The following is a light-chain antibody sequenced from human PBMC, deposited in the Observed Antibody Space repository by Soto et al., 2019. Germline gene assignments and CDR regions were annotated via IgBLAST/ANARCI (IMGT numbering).Light chain of an antibody. J-gene: IGKJ4*01. V-gene: IGKV1-8*01. Sequence: AIRMTQSPSSLSASTGDIVTITCRASQGISSYLAWYQQKPGKAPKLLIYAASTLQSGVPSRFSGSGSGTDFTLTISCLQSEDFATYCCQKYYSYPPLTFGGGTKVEIK. CDR3: QKYYSYPPLT. CDR1: QGISSY. CDR2: AAS.